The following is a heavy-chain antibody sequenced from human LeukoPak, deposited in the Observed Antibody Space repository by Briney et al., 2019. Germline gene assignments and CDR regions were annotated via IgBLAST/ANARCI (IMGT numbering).Heavy chain of an antibody. CDR3: ARADSSSWPGEAFDA. Sequence: GGSLRLSCAASGFTVSSNYMSWVRQAPGKGLEWVSGIYNDDSTNYADSVKGRFTISRDNSKNTLNLQMNSLRAEDTAAYYCARADSSSWPGEAFDAWGQGTMVTVSS. D-gene: IGHD6-13*01. J-gene: IGHJ3*01. V-gene: IGHV3-66*01. CDR2: IYNDDST. CDR1: GFTVSSNY.